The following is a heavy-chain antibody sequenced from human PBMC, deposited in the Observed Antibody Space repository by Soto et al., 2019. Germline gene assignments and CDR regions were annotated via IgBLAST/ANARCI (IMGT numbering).Heavy chain of an antibody. CDR1: GGTFNTYA. D-gene: IGHD3-16*02. V-gene: IGHV1-69*01. Sequence: QVQLVQSETEVKKPGSAVRVSCKASGGTFNTYAMNWVRQAPGQGLEWMGGSRPMFDRPRYAQKFQGRVTRSVDEPTTTAYMELSSLRSDDTAGYKCTRSIGAGGVIGGFDYWGQGTPVTVSS. J-gene: IGHJ4*02. CDR3: TRSIGAGGVIGGFDY. CDR2: SRPMFDRP.